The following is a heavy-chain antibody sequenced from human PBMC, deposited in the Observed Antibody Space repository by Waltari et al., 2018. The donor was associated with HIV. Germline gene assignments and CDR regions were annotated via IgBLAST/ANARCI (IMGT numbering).Heavy chain of an antibody. Sequence: QVMLEESGPGLVRPSETLSLTCSVSGVSIGSTTYYWGWIRQSPEKGLEWIGNIDFKGTTYYNPSVESRVSMSVVTSKNQFSLRLTSVTAADTAIYYCARRDMSSISPWGQGILVTVSS. CDR3: ARRDMSSISP. D-gene: IGHD3-3*02. CDR2: IDFKGTT. J-gene: IGHJ5*02. V-gene: IGHV4-39*01. CDR1: GVSIGSTTYY.